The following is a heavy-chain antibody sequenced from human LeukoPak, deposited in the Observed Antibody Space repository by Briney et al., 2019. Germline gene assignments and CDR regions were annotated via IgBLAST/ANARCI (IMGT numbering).Heavy chain of an antibody. CDR3: AKDPYRASSGLVDY. J-gene: IGHJ4*02. D-gene: IGHD5-12*01. CDR2: ISGSGGTT. Sequence: GGSLRLSCATSGFTFSNYAVSWVRQAPGKGLEWVSSISGSGGTTYYADSVKGRFTISRDNSRNTLYLQMNSLRPEDTAVYYCAKDPYRASSGLVDYWGQGTLVTVSS. CDR1: GFTFSNYA. V-gene: IGHV3-23*01.